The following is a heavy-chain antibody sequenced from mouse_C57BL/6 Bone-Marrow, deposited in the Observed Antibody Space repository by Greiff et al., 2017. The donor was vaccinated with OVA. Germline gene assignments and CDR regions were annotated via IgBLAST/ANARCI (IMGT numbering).Heavy chain of an antibody. CDR2: IWSDGST. D-gene: IGHD1-1*01. CDR3: ARQERVTTVEGAMDY. V-gene: IGHV2-6-1*01. J-gene: IGHJ4*01. Sequence: QVQLKESGPGLVAPSQSLSITCTVSGFTLTSYGVHWVRQPPGKGLEWLVVIWSDGSTTYNSALKSRLSISKDNSKSQVFLEMNSLQTDDTAMYYCARQERVTTVEGAMDYWGQGTSVTVSS. CDR1: GFTLTSYG.